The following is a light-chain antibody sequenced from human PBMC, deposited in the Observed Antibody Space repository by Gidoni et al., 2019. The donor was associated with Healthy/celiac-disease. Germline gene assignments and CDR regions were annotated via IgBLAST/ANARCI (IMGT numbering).Light chain of an antibody. V-gene: IGKV1-33*01. CDR1: QDISNY. Sequence: DIQMTQSPSSLSASVGDRVTITCQASQDISNYLNWYQQKPGKAPKLLIYDASNLETGVPSRFSGSGSGTDFTFTISSLQPEDIATYYCQQYDNLLSITFXXXTRLEIK. CDR3: QQYDNLLSIT. J-gene: IGKJ5*01. CDR2: DAS.